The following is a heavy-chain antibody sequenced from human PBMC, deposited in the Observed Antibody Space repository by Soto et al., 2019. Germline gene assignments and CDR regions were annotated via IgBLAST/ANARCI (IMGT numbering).Heavy chain of an antibody. V-gene: IGHV3-7*04. CDR1: GFTFSSYW. J-gene: IGHJ4*02. CDR3: ARDPITMVRGVMLSRGYYFDY. D-gene: IGHD3-10*01. Sequence: GGSLRLSCAASGFTFSSYWMSWVRQAPGKGLEWVANIKQDGSEKYYVDSVKGRFTISRDNAKNSLYLQMNSLRAEDTAVYYCARDPITMVRGVMLSRGYYFDYWGQGTLVTVSS. CDR2: IKQDGSEK.